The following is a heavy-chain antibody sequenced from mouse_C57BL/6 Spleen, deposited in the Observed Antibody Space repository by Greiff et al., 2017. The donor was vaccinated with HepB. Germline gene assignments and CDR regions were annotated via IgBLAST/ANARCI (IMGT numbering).Heavy chain of an antibody. V-gene: IGHV1-26*01. Sequence: VQLQQSGPELVKPGASVKISCKASGYTFTDYYMNWVKQSHGKSLEWIGDINPNNGGTSYNQKFKGKATLTVDKSSSTAYMELRSLTSEDSAVYYCVRNYYGSSYDDYWGQGTTLTVSS. CDR3: VRNYYGSSYDDY. D-gene: IGHD1-1*01. CDR1: GYTFTDYY. J-gene: IGHJ2*01. CDR2: INPNNGGT.